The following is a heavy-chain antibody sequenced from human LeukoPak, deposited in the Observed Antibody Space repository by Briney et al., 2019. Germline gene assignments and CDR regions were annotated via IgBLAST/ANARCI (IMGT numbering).Heavy chain of an antibody. V-gene: IGHV3-30*02. D-gene: IGHD3-22*01. CDR1: GFTFRTYG. J-gene: IGHJ4*02. Sequence: GGSLRLSCGASGFTFRTYGMYCVRQARGKGLEWVAFIRYDGSNQYYADSVTGRFTISRDNSKNTLYLQMSSLRVEDTAMYYCRIGYDSSGYYPPDLFDDWGQGTLVTVSS. CDR2: IRYDGSNQ. CDR3: RIGYDSSGYYPPDLFDD.